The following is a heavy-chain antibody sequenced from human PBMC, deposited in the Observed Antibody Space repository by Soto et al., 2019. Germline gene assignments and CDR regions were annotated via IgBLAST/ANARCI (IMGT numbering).Heavy chain of an antibody. V-gene: IGHV4-34*01. CDR2: INHSGST. D-gene: IGHD5-18*01. J-gene: IGHJ4*02. Sequence: QVQLQQWGAGLLKPSETLSLTCAVYGGSFSGYYWSWIRQPPGKGLEWIGEINHSGSTNYNPSLKSRVTLSVDTSKNKFSLKLSSVTAADTAVYYCAGGDTAYVVWGQGTLVTVSS. CDR3: AGGDTAYVV. CDR1: GGSFSGYY.